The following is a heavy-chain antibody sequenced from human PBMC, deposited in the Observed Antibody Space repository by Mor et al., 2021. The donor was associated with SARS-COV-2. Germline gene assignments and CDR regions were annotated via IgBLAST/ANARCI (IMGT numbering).Heavy chain of an antibody. D-gene: IGHD3-16*02. V-gene: IGHV3-33*01. CDR3: ARAAIYDYVWGSYRYNLDY. Sequence: IWYDGSNKYYADSVKGRFTISRDNSKNTLYLQMNSLRAEDTAVYYCARAAIYDYVWGSYRYNLDYWGQGTLVTVSS. CDR2: IWYDGSNK. J-gene: IGHJ4*02.